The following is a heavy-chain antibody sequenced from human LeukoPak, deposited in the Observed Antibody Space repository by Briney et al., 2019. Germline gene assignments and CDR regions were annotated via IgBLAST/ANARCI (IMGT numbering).Heavy chain of an antibody. CDR2: IYYSGST. J-gene: IGHJ3*02. Sequence: NSSETLSLTCTVSGGSISSYYWSWIRQPPGEGLEWIGYIYYSGSTNYNPSLKSRVTISVDTSKNQFSLKLSSVTAADTAVYYCARTPGSDAFDIWGQGTMVTVSS. V-gene: IGHV4-59*01. CDR3: ARTPGSDAFDI. D-gene: IGHD1-14*01. CDR1: GGSISSYY.